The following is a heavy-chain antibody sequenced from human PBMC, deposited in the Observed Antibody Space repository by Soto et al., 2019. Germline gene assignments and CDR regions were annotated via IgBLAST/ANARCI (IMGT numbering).Heavy chain of an antibody. CDR3: TRDQEEGLLDY. V-gene: IGHV3-49*03. CDR1: GFTFGDYA. Sequence: GGSLRLSCTASGFTFGDYAMSWFRQAPGKGLEWVGFIRSKAYGGTTEYAASVKGRFTISRDDSKSIAYLQMNSLKTEDTAVYYCTRDQEEGLLDYWGQGTLVTVSS. D-gene: IGHD3-16*01. J-gene: IGHJ4*02. CDR2: IRSKAYGGTT.